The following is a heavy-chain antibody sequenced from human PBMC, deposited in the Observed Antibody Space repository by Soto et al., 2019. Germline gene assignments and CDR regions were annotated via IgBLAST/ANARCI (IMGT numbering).Heavy chain of an antibody. J-gene: IGHJ5*02. Sequence: XESLKISCTGSGYSFTSYWISWVRRMPGKGLEWMGRIDPSDSYTNYSPSFQGHVTISADKSISTAYLQWSSLKASDTAMYYCASLFIVGATNLFDHWRQGTLVTVSS. CDR1: GYSFTSYW. CDR2: IDPSDSYT. D-gene: IGHD1-26*01. V-gene: IGHV5-10-1*01. CDR3: ASLFIVGATNLFDH.